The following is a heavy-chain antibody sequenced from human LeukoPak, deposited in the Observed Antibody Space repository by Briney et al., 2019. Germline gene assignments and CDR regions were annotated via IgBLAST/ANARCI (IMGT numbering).Heavy chain of an antibody. D-gene: IGHD6-13*01. Sequence: GGSLRLSCAASGFTFSSYVMNWVRQAPGKGLEWVSYISSSGSTIYYADSVKGRFTISRDNAKNSLYLQMNSLRAEDTAVYYCARAKTYSSSWYSWWFDPWGQGTLVTVSS. J-gene: IGHJ5*02. CDR2: ISSSGSTI. CDR1: GFTFSSYV. CDR3: ARAKTYSSSWYSWWFDP. V-gene: IGHV3-48*03.